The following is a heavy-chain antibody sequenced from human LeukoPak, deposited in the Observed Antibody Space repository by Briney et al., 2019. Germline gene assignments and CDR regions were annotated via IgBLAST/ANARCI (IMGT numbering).Heavy chain of an antibody. CDR2: IWPDGSDT. CDR1: GFTFRDYW. V-gene: IGHV3-7*01. CDR3: AREFSSYCSSTSCYRNEDAFDI. J-gene: IGHJ3*02. D-gene: IGHD2-2*01. Sequence: PGGSLRLPWATSGFTFRDYWMAWVRQAPGNGLECEANIWPDGSDTYHVDSLKGRLTISRDNAKNSLYLQMNSLRAEDTAVCYCAREFSSYCSSTSCYRNEDAFDIWGQGTMVTVSS.